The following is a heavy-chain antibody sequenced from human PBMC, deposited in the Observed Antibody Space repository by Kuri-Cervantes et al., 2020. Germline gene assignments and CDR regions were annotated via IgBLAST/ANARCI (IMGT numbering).Heavy chain of an antibody. CDR2: ISSSSTI. Sequence: GGSLRLSYAASGFTFSSYSMNWVRQAPGKGLEWVSYISSSSTIYYADSVKGRFTISRDNAKNSLYLQMNSLRAEDTAVYYCARGPGYCSSTSCAYNPRGDYWGQGTLVTVSS. V-gene: IGHV3-48*01. CDR3: ARGPGYCSSTSCAYNPRGDY. CDR1: GFTFSSYS. J-gene: IGHJ4*02. D-gene: IGHD2-2*01.